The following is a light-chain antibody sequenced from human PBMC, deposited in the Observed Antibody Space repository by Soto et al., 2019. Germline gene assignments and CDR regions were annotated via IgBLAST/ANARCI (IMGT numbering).Light chain of an antibody. CDR2: DAS. J-gene: IGKJ5*01. CDR1: QSVTSY. CDR3: QQRSSWPLIT. V-gene: IGKV3-11*01. Sequence: EIVFTQSPGTLSLSPGERATLSCRASQSVTSYLAWYQQKPGQAPRLLIYDASNRATGIPARFSGSGSGTDFTLTISSLQPEDFSVYYCQQRSSWPLITFGQGTRLEIK.